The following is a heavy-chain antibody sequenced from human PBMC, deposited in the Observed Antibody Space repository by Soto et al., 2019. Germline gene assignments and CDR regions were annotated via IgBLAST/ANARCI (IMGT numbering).Heavy chain of an antibody. CDR2: YGGSGGST. D-gene: IGHD3-16*01. CDR1: GFSFSTYG. CDR3: VKFRGRAYHYYYMDA. Sequence: DVQLLESGGGLAQRGGSLRLSCAASGFSFSTYGMTWVRQAPGKGLEWVSYGGSGGSTYYADSVKGRFTISRDNSKNTLYLQMNSLRAEDTAVYYCVKFRGRAYHYYYMDAWGNGTTVTVS. J-gene: IGHJ6*03. V-gene: IGHV3-23*01.